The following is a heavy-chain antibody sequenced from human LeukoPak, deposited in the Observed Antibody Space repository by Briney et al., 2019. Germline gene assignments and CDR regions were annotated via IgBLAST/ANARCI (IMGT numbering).Heavy chain of an antibody. D-gene: IGHD4-17*01. CDR3: ARFRDNYGDYPRDHYYYYMDV. CDR2: ISAYNGNT. V-gene: IGHV1-18*01. CDR1: GYTFTSYG. J-gene: IGHJ6*03. Sequence: ASVKVSCKASGYTFTSYGISWVRQAPGQGLEWMGWISAYNGNTNYAQKLQGRVTMTTDTSTSTAYMELRSLRSDDTAVYYCARFRDNYGDYPRDHYYYYMDVWGKGTTVTVSS.